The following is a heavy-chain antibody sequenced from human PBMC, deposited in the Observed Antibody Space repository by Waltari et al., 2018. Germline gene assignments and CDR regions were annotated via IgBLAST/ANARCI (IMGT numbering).Heavy chain of an antibody. CDR2: FIPIFGTT. V-gene: IGHV1-69*15. J-gene: IGHJ5*02. D-gene: IGHD3-10*01. CDR1: GGTFNTYT. CDR3: ARGVQPYYYGSGSYSP. Sequence: QVQLVPSGAEVKQPGSSVKVSCKAYGGTFNTYTISWRRQAPGQGLEWLGKFIPIFGTTNYAQKFQGRVTITADESTTTAYLELSSLRFEDTAVYYCARGVQPYYYGSGSYSPWGQGTLVTVSS.